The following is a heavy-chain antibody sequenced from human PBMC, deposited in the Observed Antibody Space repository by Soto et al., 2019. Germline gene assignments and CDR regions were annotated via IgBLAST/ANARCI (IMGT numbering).Heavy chain of an antibody. CDR1: GFTFSGSS. Sequence: PGGSLRLSCAASGFTFSGSSMHWVRQASGKGLEWVGRIRGKTDTYATAYAAPVRGRFTISRDDSKNTAYLQMNSLKTEDTAVYFCTKRIGAYAMDVWGHGTTVTVS. CDR3: TKRIGAYAMDV. CDR2: IRGKTDTYAT. J-gene: IGHJ6*02. V-gene: IGHV3-73*01. D-gene: IGHD6-13*01.